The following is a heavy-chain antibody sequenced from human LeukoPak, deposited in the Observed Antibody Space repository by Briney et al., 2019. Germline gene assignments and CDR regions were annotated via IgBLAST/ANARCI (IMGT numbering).Heavy chain of an antibody. J-gene: IGHJ3*02. CDR2: IIPIFGTA. V-gene: IGHV1-69*06. Sequence: SVKVSCKASGGTFSSYAISWVRQAPGQGLEWMGGIIPIFGTANYAQKFQGRVTITADKSTSTAYMELSSLRSEDTAVYYCARESPSGYSSSWYDDYAFDIWGQGTMVTVSS. CDR1: GGTFSSYA. CDR3: ARESPSGYSSSWYDDYAFDI. D-gene: IGHD6-13*01.